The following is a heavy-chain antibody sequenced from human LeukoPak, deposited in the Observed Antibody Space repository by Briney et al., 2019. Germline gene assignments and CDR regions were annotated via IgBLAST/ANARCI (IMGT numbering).Heavy chain of an antibody. V-gene: IGHV4-31*03. D-gene: IGHD1-26*01. CDR1: GGSISSGGYY. Sequence: PSETLSHTCTVSGGSISSGGYYWSWIRQHPGKGLEWIGYIYYSGSTYYNPSLKSRVTISVDTSKNQFSLKLSSVTAADTAVYYCARRSAFSDSGMDVWGQGTTVTVSS. J-gene: IGHJ6*02. CDR3: ARRSAFSDSGMDV. CDR2: IYYSGST.